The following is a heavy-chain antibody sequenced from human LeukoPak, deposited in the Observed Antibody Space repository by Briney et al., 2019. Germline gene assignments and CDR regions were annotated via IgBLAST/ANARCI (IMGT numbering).Heavy chain of an antibody. CDR1: GGTFSSYA. Sequence: ASVTVSCKASGGTFSSYAISWVRQAPGQGLEWMGGIIPIFGTANYAQKFQGRVTITTDESTSTDYMELSSLRSEDTAGYYGARGLQLEQPFDYWGQGTLVTVSS. V-gene: IGHV1-69*05. CDR3: ARGLQLEQPFDY. D-gene: IGHD1-1*01. CDR2: IIPIFGTA. J-gene: IGHJ4*02.